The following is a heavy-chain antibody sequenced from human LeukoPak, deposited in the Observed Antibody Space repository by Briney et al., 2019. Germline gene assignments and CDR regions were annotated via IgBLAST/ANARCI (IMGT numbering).Heavy chain of an antibody. CDR3: ARTTEPVAHAFDY. J-gene: IGHJ4*02. V-gene: IGHV4-4*07. D-gene: IGHD6-19*01. Sequence: SATLSLTCAVSGGSINSYYWTWIRPPAGKGLEWIGRINTRGSTNYSPSLKRRVTMSVDSSKTQFSLMLNSVTAADTAVYYCARTTEPVAHAFDYWGQGTLVTVSS. CDR2: INTRGST. CDR1: GGSINSYY.